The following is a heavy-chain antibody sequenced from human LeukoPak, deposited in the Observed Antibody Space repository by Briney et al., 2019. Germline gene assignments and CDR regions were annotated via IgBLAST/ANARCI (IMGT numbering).Heavy chain of an antibody. Sequence: GGSLRLSCAATGFTFSSYWMSWVRQAPGKGLEWVANIKQDGGEKNYVDSVKGRFTISRDNAKNTRYLQMNSLRAEDTGVYHCARESFTSGSGSYYLDYWGQGTLVTVSS. D-gene: IGHD3-10*01. CDR2: IKQDGGEK. J-gene: IGHJ4*02. CDR1: GFTFSSYW. CDR3: ARESFTSGSGSYYLDY. V-gene: IGHV3-7*03.